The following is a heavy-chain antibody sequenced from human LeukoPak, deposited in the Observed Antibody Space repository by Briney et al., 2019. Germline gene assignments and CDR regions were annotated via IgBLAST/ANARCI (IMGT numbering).Heavy chain of an antibody. CDR2: IKSKTDGGTT. V-gene: IGHV3-15*01. Sequence: GGSLRLSCAASGFTFSNAWMSWVRQAPGKGLEWVGRIKSKTDGGTTDYAAPVKGRFTISRDDSKNTLYLQMNSLKTEDTAVYYCTTDLSRLRYFVWLWSSFDYWGQGTLVTVSS. CDR1: GFTFSNAW. CDR3: TTDLSRLRYFVWLWSSFDY. D-gene: IGHD3-9*01. J-gene: IGHJ4*02.